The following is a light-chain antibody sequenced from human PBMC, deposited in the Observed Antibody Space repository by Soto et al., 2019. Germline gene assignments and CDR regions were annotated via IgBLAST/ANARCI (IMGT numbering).Light chain of an antibody. V-gene: IGKV3D-15*01. J-gene: IGKJ5*01. CDR3: QQYNTWPPIT. CDR2: LTS. Sequence: EIVLTQSPATLSAFPGDRVTLSCRASQAVNTRLAWYQHKPGQAPRLLIYLTSNRATGIPDRFSGSGSGTEFTLTISSLQSEDFAVYYCQQYNTWPPITFGQGTRLEIK. CDR1: QAVNTR.